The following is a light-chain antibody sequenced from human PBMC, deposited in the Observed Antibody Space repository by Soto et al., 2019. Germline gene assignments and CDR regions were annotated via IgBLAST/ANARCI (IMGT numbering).Light chain of an antibody. CDR1: SSDVGGYNY. Sequence: QSVLTQPASVSGSPGQSITISCTGTSSDVGGYNYVSWYQQHPGKAPKLMIYGVSNRPSGVSNRFSGSKSGNTASLTISGLQAEDEADSYCSSYTSSGTLYVFGTGTKLTVL. V-gene: IGLV2-14*01. J-gene: IGLJ1*01. CDR3: SSYTSSGTLYV. CDR2: GVS.